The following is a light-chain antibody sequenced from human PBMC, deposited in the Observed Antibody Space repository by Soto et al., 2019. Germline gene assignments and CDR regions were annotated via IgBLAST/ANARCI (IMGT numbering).Light chain of an antibody. J-gene: IGKJ1*01. CDR2: GAS. CDR3: QQYGSSP. Sequence: PGERATLSCRASQSVSSSYLAWYQQKPGQAPRLLIYGASSRATGIPDRFSGSGSGTDFTLTISRLEPEDFAVYYGQQYGSSPLGQGTKVEIK. CDR1: QSVSSSY. V-gene: IGKV3-20*01.